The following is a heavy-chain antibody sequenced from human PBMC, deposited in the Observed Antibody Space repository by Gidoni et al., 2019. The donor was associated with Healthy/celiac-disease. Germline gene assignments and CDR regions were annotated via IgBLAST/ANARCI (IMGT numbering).Heavy chain of an antibody. CDR3: ARRRPEHYDILTGQYYYYYGMDV. Sequence: QLQLQESGPGLVKPSETLSLTCTVSGGSISSSSYYWGWIRQPPGKGLEWIGSIYYSGSTYYNPSLKSRVTISVDTSKNQFSLKLSSVTAADTAVYYCARRRPEHYDILTGQYYYYYGMDVWGQGTTVTVSS. J-gene: IGHJ6*02. CDR2: IYYSGST. D-gene: IGHD3-9*01. V-gene: IGHV4-39*01. CDR1: GGSISSSSYY.